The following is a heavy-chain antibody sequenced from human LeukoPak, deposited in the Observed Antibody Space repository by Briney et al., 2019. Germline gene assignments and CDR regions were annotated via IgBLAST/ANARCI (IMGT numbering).Heavy chain of an antibody. J-gene: IGHJ4*02. CDR2: ISAYNGNT. D-gene: IGHD6-13*01. Sequence: ASVKVSCKASGYTFTSYGISGVRQAPGQGLEWMGWISAYNGNTNYAQKLQGRVTITTDTSTSTAYMELRTLRSDDTAVYYCARTLDSSSWTGVDYWGQGTLVTVSS. V-gene: IGHV1-18*01. CDR1: GYTFTSYG. CDR3: ARTLDSSSWTGVDY.